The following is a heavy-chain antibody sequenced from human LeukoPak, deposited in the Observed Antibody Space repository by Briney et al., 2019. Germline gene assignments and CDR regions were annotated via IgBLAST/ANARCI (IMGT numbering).Heavy chain of an antibody. V-gene: IGHV3-11*04. J-gene: IGHJ6*03. CDR2: ISSSGSTI. D-gene: IGHD3-10*01. CDR3: AKDLELLWFGEFYMDV. Sequence: PGGSLRLSCAASGFTFSDYYMSWIRQAPGKGLEWVSYISSSGSTIYYADSLKGRFTISRDNAKNSLYLQMNSLRAEDTAVYYCAKDLELLWFGEFYMDVWGKGTTVTISS. CDR1: GFTFSDYY.